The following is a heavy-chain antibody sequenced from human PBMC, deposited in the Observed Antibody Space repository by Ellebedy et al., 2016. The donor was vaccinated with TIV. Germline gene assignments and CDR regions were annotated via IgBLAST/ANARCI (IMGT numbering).Heavy chain of an antibody. D-gene: IGHD5-24*01. CDR3: AREGIDGYNYFDY. CDR2: VHYRGYT. Sequence: ESLKISCTVSGGSLSSGDYYWNWLRQPPGMGVEWTAYVHYRGYTNYNPSRESRVAISLDTSNNQVSLKLTSVTAADTAVYYCAREGIDGYNYFDYWGRGTLVTVSS. J-gene: IGHJ4*02. V-gene: IGHV4-61*08. CDR1: GGSLSSGDYY.